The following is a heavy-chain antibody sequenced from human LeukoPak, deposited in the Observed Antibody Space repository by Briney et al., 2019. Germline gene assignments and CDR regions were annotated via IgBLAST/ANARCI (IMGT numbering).Heavy chain of an antibody. J-gene: IGHJ4*02. CDR3: ARGHPLLDY. CDR1: GFTFSNFW. Sequence: GGSLRLSCAASGFTFSNFWMRWVRQAPGKGLVWVSHINTDGSSTSYADSVKGRFTISRDNAKNTVYLQMNSLRAEDTAVYYCARGHPLLDYWGQGTLVTVSS. V-gene: IGHV3-74*01. D-gene: IGHD2-21*02. CDR2: INTDGSST.